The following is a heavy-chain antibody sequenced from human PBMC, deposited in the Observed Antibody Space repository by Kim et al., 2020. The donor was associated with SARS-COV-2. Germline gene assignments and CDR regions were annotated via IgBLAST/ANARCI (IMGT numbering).Heavy chain of an antibody. D-gene: IGHD3-16*01. CDR2: IDSGNGNT. CDR3: LGGFLFYY. CDR1: GHFFTSYS. Sequence: ASVKVSCKTSGHFFTSYSIHWVRQAPGQGLEWMGGIDSGNGNTIYSQKLQGRVTFTTDTSASTAYMELSFLRSDDSAVYYCLGGFLFYYSGQGTLVTFSS. J-gene: IGHJ4*02. V-gene: IGHV1-3*01.